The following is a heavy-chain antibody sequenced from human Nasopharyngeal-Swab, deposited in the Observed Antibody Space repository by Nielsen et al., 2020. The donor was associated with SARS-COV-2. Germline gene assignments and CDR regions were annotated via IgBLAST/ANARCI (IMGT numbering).Heavy chain of an antibody. CDR1: GGTFSSYA. D-gene: IGHD3-10*01. J-gene: IGHJ4*02. CDR2: IIPIFGTA. V-gene: IGHV1-69*13. CDR3: ARTYYYGSGSYYNFDY. Sequence: SVKVSCKASGGTFSSYAISWVRQDPGQGLEWMGGIIPIFGTANYAQKFQGRVTITADESTSTAYMELSSLRSEDTAVYYCARTYYYGSGSYYNFDYWGQGTLVTVSS.